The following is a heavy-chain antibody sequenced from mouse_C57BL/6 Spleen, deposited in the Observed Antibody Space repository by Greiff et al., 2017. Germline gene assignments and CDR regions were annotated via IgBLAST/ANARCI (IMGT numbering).Heavy chain of an antibody. CDR2: IHPNSGST. Sequence: QVQLKQPGAELVKPGASVKLSCKASGYTFTSYWMHWVKQRTGQGLEWIGMIHPNSGSTNYNEKFKSKATLTVDKSSSTAYMQLSSLTSEDSAVYYCARGYYGSSLGYWGQGTTLTVSS. D-gene: IGHD1-1*01. CDR3: ARGYYGSSLGY. V-gene: IGHV1-64*01. J-gene: IGHJ2*01. CDR1: GYTFTSYW.